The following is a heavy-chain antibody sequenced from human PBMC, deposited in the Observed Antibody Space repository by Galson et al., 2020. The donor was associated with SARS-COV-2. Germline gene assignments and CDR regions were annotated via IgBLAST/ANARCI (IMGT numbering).Heavy chain of an antibody. CDR2: INPSGGNT. V-gene: IGHV1-46*01. J-gene: IGHJ3*01. CDR3: AREGIVVVVAANPFDY. D-gene: IGHD2-15*01. CDR1: GYTFTSYY. Sequence: ASVKVSCKASGYTFTSYYMHWVRQAPGQGLEWMGIINPSGGNTSYAQKFQGRVTMTRDTSTSTVYMELSSLRSEDTAVYYCAREGIVVVVAANPFDYWGQGTMVTVSS.